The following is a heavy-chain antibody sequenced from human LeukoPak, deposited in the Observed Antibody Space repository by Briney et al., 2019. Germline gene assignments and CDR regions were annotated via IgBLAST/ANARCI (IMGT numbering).Heavy chain of an antibody. J-gene: IGHJ4*02. V-gene: IGHV1-2*02. CDR2: INPNSGGT. CDR1: GYTFTGYS. Sequence: ASLKVSCKASGYTFTGYSMDWVPQAPGQGLEWMGWINPNSGGTTYAQQCQSRVTMTRNTSITTAYMKLSRLRSDDTAVYYWAREPIAAGVNIHPFDYWGKGTMVTVSS. D-gene: IGHD6-13*01. CDR3: AREPIAAGVNIHPFDY.